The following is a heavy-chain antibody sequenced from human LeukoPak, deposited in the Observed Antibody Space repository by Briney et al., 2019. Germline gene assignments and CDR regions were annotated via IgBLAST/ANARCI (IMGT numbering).Heavy chain of an antibody. Sequence: ASVKVPCKASGYTFTDYYIHWVRQAPGQGLEWMGWINPDTGATNFAQKFLGRVTPTRDTSITTAYMEVNSLTSDDTAVYYCARDRVERPYYYDSSGYYGWWFDPWGQGTLVTVSS. V-gene: IGHV1-2*02. CDR3: ARDRVERPYYYDSSGYYGWWFDP. D-gene: IGHD3-22*01. CDR1: GYTFTDYY. CDR2: INPDTGAT. J-gene: IGHJ5*02.